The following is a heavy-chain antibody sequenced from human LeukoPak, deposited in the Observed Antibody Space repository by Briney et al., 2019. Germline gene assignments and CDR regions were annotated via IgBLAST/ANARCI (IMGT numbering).Heavy chain of an antibody. Sequence: GGSLRLSCAASGFTFRSYTMHWVRQAPGKGLECVAMIPSDGDNRYYTDSMKGRFTISRDNSKDTLYLQMNSLRPDDTAVYYCAKTHPLYTFGPPESWGQGALVIVSS. D-gene: IGHD5-18*01. CDR2: IPSDGDNR. V-gene: IGHV3-30*04. CDR1: GFTFRSYT. J-gene: IGHJ5*02. CDR3: AKTHPLYTFGPPES.